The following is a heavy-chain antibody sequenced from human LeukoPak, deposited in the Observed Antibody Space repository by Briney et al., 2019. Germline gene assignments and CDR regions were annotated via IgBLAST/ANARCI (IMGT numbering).Heavy chain of an antibody. V-gene: IGHV1-46*01. D-gene: IGHD5-18*01. Sequence: ASVKVSCKASGYTFTSYYMHWVRQAPGQGLQWMGLINPSDGSTTYAQKFQGRVTMTRDMSTSTVYMELSSLRSEDTAIYYCARDRYSYGARDYYYYYMDVWGKGTMVTISS. CDR2: INPSDGST. CDR3: ARDRYSYGARDYYYYYMDV. J-gene: IGHJ6*03. CDR1: GYTFTSYY.